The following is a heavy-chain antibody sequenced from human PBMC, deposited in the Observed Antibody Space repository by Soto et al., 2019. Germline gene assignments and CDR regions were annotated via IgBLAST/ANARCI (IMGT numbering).Heavy chain of an antibody. J-gene: IGHJ4*02. CDR1: GFTVTSNG. D-gene: IGHD4-4*01. V-gene: IGHV3-23*01. Sequence: PGGSLRLSCGVSGFTVTSNGVSWVRQAPGKGLEWVSAISPNGQGIWYADSVKGRFTISRDISRNTVFLQMDSLRAEDTAVYYCAKDRQYPRDYFDYWGRGTLVTVS. CDR3: AKDRQYPRDYFDY. CDR2: ISPNGQGI.